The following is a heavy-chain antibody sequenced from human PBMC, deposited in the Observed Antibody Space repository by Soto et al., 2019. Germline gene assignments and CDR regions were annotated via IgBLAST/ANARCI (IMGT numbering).Heavy chain of an antibody. D-gene: IGHD1-1*01. CDR2: ISAHNGNT. J-gene: IGHJ4*02. V-gene: IGHV1-18*01. Sequence: QVHLVQSGAEVKKPGASVKVSCQGSGYAFTTYGITWVRQAPGQGLEWMGWISAHNGNTNYAQKLQGRVTVTRDTSTSTAYVELRRLGYDDTAGYYCARGRYGDYWGQGARVTVSS. CDR3: ARGRYGDY. CDR1: GYAFTTYG.